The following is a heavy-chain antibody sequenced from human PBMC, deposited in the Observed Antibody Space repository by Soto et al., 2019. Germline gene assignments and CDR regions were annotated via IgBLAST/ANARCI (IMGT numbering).Heavy chain of an antibody. D-gene: IGHD6-19*01. J-gene: IGHJ6*02. V-gene: IGHV1-69*01. Sequence: QVQLVQSGAEVKKPGSSVKVSCKASGGTFSSYAISWVRQAPGQGLEWMGGIIPIFGTANYAQKFQGRVTITADESTSTAYMELSNLRSEDTSVYYCARAVAGMGGYYYYGMVVWGQGTTVTVSS. CDR2: IIPIFGTA. CDR3: ARAVAGMGGYYYYGMVV. CDR1: GGTFSSYA.